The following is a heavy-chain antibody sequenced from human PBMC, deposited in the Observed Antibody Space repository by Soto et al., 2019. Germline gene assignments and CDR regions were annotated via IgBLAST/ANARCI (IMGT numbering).Heavy chain of an antibody. V-gene: IGHV1-3*01. Sequence: ASVKVSCKASGYTFTNYAMLWVRQAPGQRLEWMGWINAGNGNTKYSQKFQGRVTITRDTSASTAYMELSSLRSEDTAVYYCAREFLRRPRAAAGIDWGQGTLVTVSS. CDR2: INAGNGNT. CDR3: AREFLRRPRAAAGID. CDR1: GYTFTNYA. J-gene: IGHJ4*02. D-gene: IGHD6-13*01.